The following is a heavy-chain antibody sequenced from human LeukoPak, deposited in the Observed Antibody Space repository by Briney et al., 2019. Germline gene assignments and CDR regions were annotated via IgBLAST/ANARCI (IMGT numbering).Heavy chain of an antibody. CDR2: VGGNGAGT. V-gene: IGHV3-23*01. D-gene: IGHD1-1*01. CDR3: AKDSVAYNQVFDAFDI. Sequence: GGSLRLSCSASGFTFSRFAMNWVRQTPGKGLEWVSHVGGNGAGTYYADSVKGRFTVSRDNSKNSLYLQMNSLRAEDTAVYYCAKDSVAYNQVFDAFDIWGQGTKVTVSS. CDR1: GFTFSRFA. J-gene: IGHJ3*02.